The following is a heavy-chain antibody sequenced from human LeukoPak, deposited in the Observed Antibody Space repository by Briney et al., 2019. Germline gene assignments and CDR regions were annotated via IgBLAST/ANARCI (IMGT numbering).Heavy chain of an antibody. CDR3: ARGPRYCSSTTCYEIDY. V-gene: IGHV3-9*01. J-gene: IGHJ4*02. D-gene: IGHD2-2*01. Sequence: GGSLRLSCAASGFTFDDYAMHWVRQAPGKGLEWVSGISWNSGSIGYADSVKGRFTISRDNAKNSLYLQMNSLRVEDTAVYYCARGPRYCSSTTCYEIDYWGQGTLVTVSS. CDR1: GFTFDDYA. CDR2: ISWNSGSI.